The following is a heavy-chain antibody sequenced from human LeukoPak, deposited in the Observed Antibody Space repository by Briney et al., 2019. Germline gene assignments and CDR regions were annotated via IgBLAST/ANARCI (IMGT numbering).Heavy chain of an antibody. CDR2: IYYSGST. V-gene: IGHV4-59*11. CDR1: GGSISGHY. Sequence: SETLSLTCTVSGGSISGHYWSWIRQPPGKGLEWIGYIYYSGSTNYNPSLKSRVTISVDTSKNQFSLKLSSVTAADTAVYYCARERYYYDSSGYYSTLVDYFDYWGQGTLVTVSS. D-gene: IGHD3-22*01. CDR3: ARERYYYDSSGYYSTLVDYFDY. J-gene: IGHJ4*02.